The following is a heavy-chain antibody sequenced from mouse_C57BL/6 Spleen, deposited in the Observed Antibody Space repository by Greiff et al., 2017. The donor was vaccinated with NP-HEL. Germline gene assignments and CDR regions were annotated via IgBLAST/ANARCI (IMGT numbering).Heavy chain of an antibody. V-gene: IGHV1-15*01. CDR2: IDPETGGT. J-gene: IGHJ3*01. CDR3: TRGGYDYGSFAY. D-gene: IGHD2-4*01. CDR1: GYTFTDYE. Sequence: VKLMESGAELVRPGASVTLSCKASGYTFTDYEMHWVKQTPVHGLEWIGAIDPETGGTAYNQKFKGKAILTADKSSSTAYMELRSLTSEDSAVYYCTRGGYDYGSFAYWGQGTLVTVSA.